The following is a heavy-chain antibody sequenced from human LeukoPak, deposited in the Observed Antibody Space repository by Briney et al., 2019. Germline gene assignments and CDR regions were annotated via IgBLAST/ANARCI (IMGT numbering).Heavy chain of an antibody. D-gene: IGHD4-17*01. CDR3: ARGIGSTTVITLGYYFDY. J-gene: IGHJ4*02. CDR2: MNPNSGNT. Sequence: ASVKVSCKASGYTFTSYDINWVRQATGQGLEWMGWMNPNSGNTGYAQKFQGRVTMTRNTSISTAYMELSSLRSEDTAVYYCARGIGSTTVITLGYYFDYWGQGTLVTVSS. CDR1: GYTFTSYD. V-gene: IGHV1-8*01.